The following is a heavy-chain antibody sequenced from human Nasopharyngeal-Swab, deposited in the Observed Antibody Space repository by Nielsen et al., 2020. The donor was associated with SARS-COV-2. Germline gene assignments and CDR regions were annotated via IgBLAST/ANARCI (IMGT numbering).Heavy chain of an antibody. CDR3: ARDSDGYGDSGGNAFDI. CDR2: IGGNGART. J-gene: IGHJ3*02. CDR1: GFIFGNYA. D-gene: IGHD4-17*01. V-gene: IGHV3-23*01. Sequence: GESLKISCVASGFIFGNYAMAWVRQAPGKGLEWVSAIGGNGARTHYADSVKGRFTISRDNSKNPLYLQMNSLRAEDTAVYYCARDSDGYGDSGGNAFDIWGQGTMVTVSS.